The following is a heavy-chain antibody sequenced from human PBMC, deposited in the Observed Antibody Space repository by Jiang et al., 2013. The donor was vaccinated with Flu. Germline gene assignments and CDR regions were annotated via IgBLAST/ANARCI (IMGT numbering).Heavy chain of an antibody. V-gene: IGHV5-10-1*01. J-gene: IGHJ4*02. Sequence: GAEVKKPGESLKISCEGSGYNFTSYWITWVRQMPGKGLEWMGSIDPSDSYTYYRPSFQGHVSISADKSVNTAYLHWSSLRASDTAMYYCARHWSGSPDYWGQGTLVTVSS. CDR2: IDPSDSYT. D-gene: IGHD3-3*01. CDR3: ARHWSGSPDY. CDR1: GYNFTSYW.